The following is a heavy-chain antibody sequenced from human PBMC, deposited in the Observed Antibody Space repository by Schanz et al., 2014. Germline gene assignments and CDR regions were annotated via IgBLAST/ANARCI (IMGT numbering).Heavy chain of an antibody. J-gene: IGHJ4*02. CDR3: AKHVRSLTGNDY. CDR2: ISGSGNST. CDR1: GFTFSNHA. V-gene: IGHV3-23*01. Sequence: EVQLLESGGGLVQPGGSLRISCAASGFTFSNHALSWVRQDPRKGLEWVSGISGSGNSTHYADSVKGRSIISRDNSKNTLYLQVNSLRAEDTAVYYCAKHVRSLTGNDYWGQGTLVTVSS. D-gene: IGHD3-9*01.